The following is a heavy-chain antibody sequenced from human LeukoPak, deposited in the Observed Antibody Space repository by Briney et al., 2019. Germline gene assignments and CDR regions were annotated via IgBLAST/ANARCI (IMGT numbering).Heavy chain of an antibody. CDR2: MNPNSGNT. D-gene: IGHD1-26*01. V-gene: IGHV1-8*01. Sequence: ASVKVSCKASGYTFTSYDINWVRQATGQGLEWMGWMNPNSGNTGYAQKFQGRVTMTRNTSISTAYMELSSLRSEDTAVYYCARGEEWELLMWYWGQGTLVTVSS. J-gene: IGHJ4*02. CDR3: ARGEEWELLMWY. CDR1: GYTFTSYD.